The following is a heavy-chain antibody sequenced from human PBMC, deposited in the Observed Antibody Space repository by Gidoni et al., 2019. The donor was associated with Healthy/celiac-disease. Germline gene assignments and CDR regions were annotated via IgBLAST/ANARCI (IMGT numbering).Heavy chain of an antibody. D-gene: IGHD1-1*01. J-gene: IGHJ4*02. CDR1: GFTFSSYG. CDR2: ISYDGSNK. Sequence: QVQLVESGGGVVQPGRSLRLSCAASGFTFSSYGMHWVRQAPGKGLEWVAVISYDGSNKYYADSVKGRFTISRDNSKNTLYLQMNSLRAEDKAVYYCAKDRTGDYWGQGTLVTVSS. CDR3: AKDRTGDY. V-gene: IGHV3-30*18.